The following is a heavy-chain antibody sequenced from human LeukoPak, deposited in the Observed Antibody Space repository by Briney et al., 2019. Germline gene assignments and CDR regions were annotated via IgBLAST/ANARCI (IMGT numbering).Heavy chain of an antibody. CDR2: TYYRSKWYN. V-gene: IGHV6-1*01. CDR1: GDSVSSNSAA. CDR3: ARDHRRYGEGAYNWFDP. Sequence: SQTLSLTCAISGDSVSSNSAAWNWIRQSPARGLEWLGRTYYRSKWYNDYAVSVKSRITINPDTSKNQFSLQLNSVTPEDTAVYYCARDHRRYGEGAYNWFDPWGQGTLVTVSS. D-gene: IGHD3-10*01. J-gene: IGHJ5*02.